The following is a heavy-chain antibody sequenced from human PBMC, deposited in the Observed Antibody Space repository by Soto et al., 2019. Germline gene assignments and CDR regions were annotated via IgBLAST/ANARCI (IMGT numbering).Heavy chain of an antibody. CDR2: LIHGGST. D-gene: IGHD3-10*02. CDR1: NSSLGAFH. Sequence: SETLSLTCAIYNSSLGAFHWTWIRQPPGKGLEWIGELIHGGSTNYNPSLKSRVTFSLDTSKSQFSLHVMSVTAADTAVYYCARSPLSYDYVRQTWREVGDSFDVWGRGTSVT. V-gene: IGHV4-34*12. CDR3: ARSPLSYDYVRQTWREVGDSFDV. J-gene: IGHJ3*01.